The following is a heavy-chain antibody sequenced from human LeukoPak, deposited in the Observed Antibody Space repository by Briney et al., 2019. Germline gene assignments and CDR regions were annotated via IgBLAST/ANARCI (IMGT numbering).Heavy chain of an antibody. CDR1: GFTFSGYW. Sequence: GGSLRLSCAASGFTFSGYWMSWVRQTPEKGLEWVANIKQDGYEKYYVDSVKGRFTISRDNAKNSLYLEMNSLRDEDTAVYYCARDLAWGAYWGQGTLVTVSS. J-gene: IGHJ4*02. CDR3: ARDLAWGAY. V-gene: IGHV3-7*01. CDR2: IKQDGYEK. D-gene: IGHD4/OR15-4a*01.